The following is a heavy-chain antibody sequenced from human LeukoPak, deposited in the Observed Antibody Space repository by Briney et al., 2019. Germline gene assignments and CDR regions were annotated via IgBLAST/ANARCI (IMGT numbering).Heavy chain of an antibody. CDR1: GGTFSSYA. V-gene: IGHV1-69*05. J-gene: IGHJ6*03. D-gene: IGHD2-2*01. CDR2: IIPIFGTA. CDR3: ARGPKVVVPHYYYYYMDV. Sequence: GSSVKVSCKASGGTFSSYAISWVRQAPGQGLEWMGGIIPIFGTANYAQKFQGRVTVTTDESTSTAYMEPSSLRSEDTAVYYCARGPKVVVPHYYYYYMDVWGKGTTVTVSS.